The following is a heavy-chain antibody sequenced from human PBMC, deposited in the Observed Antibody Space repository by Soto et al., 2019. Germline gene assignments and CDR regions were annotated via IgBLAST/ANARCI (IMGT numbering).Heavy chain of an antibody. V-gene: IGHV3-30*18. CDR1: GFTFSRYG. Sequence: QVQLVESGGGVVQPGRSLRLSCAASGFTFSRYGMHWVRQAPGKGLEWVAVISYDGSNKYYADSVKGRFTISRDNSKNTLYLQMNSLRAEDTAVYYCAKDWELDYWGQGTLVTVSS. CDR3: AKDWELDY. J-gene: IGHJ4*02. CDR2: ISYDGSNK. D-gene: IGHD1-26*01.